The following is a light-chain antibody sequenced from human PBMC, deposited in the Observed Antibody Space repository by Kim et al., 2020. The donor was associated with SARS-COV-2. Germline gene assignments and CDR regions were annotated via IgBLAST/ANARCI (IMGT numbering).Light chain of an antibody. CDR1: SGHSSYD. J-gene: IGLJ3*02. V-gene: IGLV4-69*01. CDR2: VNSDGSH. CDR3: QTWGPGFRV. Sequence: QSVLTQSPSASASLGASVRLTCTLSSGHSSYDIAWHQQQPEKGPRYLMKVNSDGSHTKGDGIPDRFSGSSSGAERYLTISSLQSDDEADYYCQTWGPGFRVFGGGTQLTVL.